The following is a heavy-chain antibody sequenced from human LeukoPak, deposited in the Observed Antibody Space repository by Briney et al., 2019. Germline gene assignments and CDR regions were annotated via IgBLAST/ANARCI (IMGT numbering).Heavy chain of an antibody. V-gene: IGHV4-59*12. Sequence: PSETLSLTCTVSGGSISSYYWSWIRQPPGKGLEWIGYIYYSGSTNYNPSLKSRVTISVDTSKNQFSLKLSSVTAADTAVYYCASSGDWLSSFDYWGQGTLVTVSP. J-gene: IGHJ4*02. CDR3: ASSGDWLSSFDY. D-gene: IGHD3/OR15-3a*01. CDR1: GGSISSYY. CDR2: IYYSGST.